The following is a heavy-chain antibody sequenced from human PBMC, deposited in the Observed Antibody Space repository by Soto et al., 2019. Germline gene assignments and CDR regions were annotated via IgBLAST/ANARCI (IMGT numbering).Heavy chain of an antibody. Sequence: GGSLRLSCAASGFTFSSYGMHWVRQAPGKGLEWVAVISYDGSNKYYADSVKGRFTISRDNSKNTLYLQMNSLRAEDTAVYYCAKNGQWLVLNYYYGMDVWGQGTTVTVSS. V-gene: IGHV3-30*18. CDR3: AKNGQWLVLNYYYGMDV. CDR1: GFTFSSYG. D-gene: IGHD6-19*01. CDR2: ISYDGSNK. J-gene: IGHJ6*02.